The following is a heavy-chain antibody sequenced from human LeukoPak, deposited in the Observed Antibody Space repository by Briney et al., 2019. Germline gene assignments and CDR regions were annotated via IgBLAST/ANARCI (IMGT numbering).Heavy chain of an antibody. V-gene: IGHV3-30*04. D-gene: IGHD3-22*01. CDR3: AGGYEWFDP. J-gene: IGHJ5*02. CDR2: ISYDGSNK. CDR1: GFTFSSYA. Sequence: GGSLRLSCAASGFTFSSYAMHWVRQAPGKGLEWVAVISYDGSNKYYADSVKGRFTISRDNSKNTLYLQMNSLRAEDTAVYYCAGGYEWFDPWGQGTLVTVAS.